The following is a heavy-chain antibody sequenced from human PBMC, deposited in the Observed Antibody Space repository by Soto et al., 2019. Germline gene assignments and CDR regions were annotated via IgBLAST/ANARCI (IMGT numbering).Heavy chain of an antibody. V-gene: IGHV4-59*08. CDR1: GGSMSSYY. CDR3: ARLSRGAAADFDS. CDR2: IYYSGST. J-gene: IGHJ4*02. Sequence: PSETLSLTCTVSGGSMSSYYWIWLRQPPGKGLEWIGYIYYSGSTNYNPSLKSRVTMSVDTPKNQFSLKLSSVTAADTAVYYCARLSRGAAADFDSRGQGTLVTVSS. D-gene: IGHD6-13*01.